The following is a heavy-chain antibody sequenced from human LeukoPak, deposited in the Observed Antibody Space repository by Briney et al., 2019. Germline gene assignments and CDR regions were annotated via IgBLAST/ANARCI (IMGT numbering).Heavy chain of an antibody. CDR1: GGSISSGGNY. V-gene: IGHV4-31*03. J-gene: IGHJ4*02. D-gene: IGHD3-10*01. CDR2: IYYSGST. CDR3: ARDPTGFGGIDS. Sequence: SLTCTXSGGSISSGGNYWSWIRQHPGKGLEWIGYIYYSGSTYYNPSLKSRVTISVDTSKNQLSLKLTSVTAADTAVYYCARDPTGFGGIDSWGQGTLVTVSS.